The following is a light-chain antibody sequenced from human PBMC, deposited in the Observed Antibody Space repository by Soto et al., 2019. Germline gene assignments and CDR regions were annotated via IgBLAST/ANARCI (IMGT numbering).Light chain of an antibody. V-gene: IGKV1-5*03. CDR1: QTISSW. CDR2: KAS. Sequence: DIQMTQSPSTLSGSVGDRVTITCRASQTISSWLAWYQQKPGKAPKLLIYKASTLKSGVPSRFSGSGSGTEFTLTISSLQPDDFATYYCQQYNSYPWTFGQGTKWIS. J-gene: IGKJ1*01. CDR3: QQYNSYPWT.